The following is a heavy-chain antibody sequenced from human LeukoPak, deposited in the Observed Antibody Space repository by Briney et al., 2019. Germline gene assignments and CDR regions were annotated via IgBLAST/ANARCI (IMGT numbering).Heavy chain of an antibody. Sequence: GGSLRLSCAASGFTFSSYWMHWVRQAPGKGLVWVSRINRDGSSANYADSVKGRFTISRDNAKNTLFLQMNSLRAEDTAVYYCARERSSGYYYVSDSWGQGPLVTASS. CDR1: GFTFSSYW. CDR2: INRDGSSA. CDR3: ARERSSGYYYVSDS. V-gene: IGHV3-74*01. J-gene: IGHJ4*02. D-gene: IGHD3-22*01.